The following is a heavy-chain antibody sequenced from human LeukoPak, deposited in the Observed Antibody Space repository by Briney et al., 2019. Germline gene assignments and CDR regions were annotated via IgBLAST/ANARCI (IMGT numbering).Heavy chain of an antibody. Sequence: GGSLRLSCAASGFIFSSYTMHWVRQAPGKGLEGVSSICSGSSYIYYADSVKGRFTISRDNAKNSLYLQMNSLRAEDTAVYYCARDIARAGHSAIDYWGQGTLVTVSS. V-gene: IGHV3-21*01. J-gene: IGHJ4*02. CDR2: ICSGSSYI. D-gene: IGHD6-13*01. CDR3: ARDIARAGHSAIDY. CDR1: GFIFSSYT.